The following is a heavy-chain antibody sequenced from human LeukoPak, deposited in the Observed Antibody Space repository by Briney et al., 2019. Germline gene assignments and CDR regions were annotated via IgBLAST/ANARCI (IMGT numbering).Heavy chain of an antibody. J-gene: IGHJ4*02. Sequence: GGSLRLSCAASGFTFSSYAMHWVRQAPGKGLEWVAVISYDGSNKYYADSVKGRFTISRDNSKNTLYLQMNSLRAEDTAVYYCARDGDAPFDYWGQGTLVTVSS. CDR1: GFTFSSYA. CDR3: ARDGDAPFDY. V-gene: IGHV3-30-3*01. D-gene: IGHD7-27*01. CDR2: ISYDGSNK.